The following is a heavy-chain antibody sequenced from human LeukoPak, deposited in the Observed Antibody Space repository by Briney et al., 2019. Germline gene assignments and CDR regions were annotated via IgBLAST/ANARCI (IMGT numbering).Heavy chain of an antibody. J-gene: IGHJ4*02. CDR2: INPDSGGT. V-gene: IGHV1-2*02. CDR3: ARGSSSSWYKYFFDY. CDR1: GYTLTGYY. Sequence: SVKVSCKASGYTLTGYYMHWVRQAPGQGLEWMGWINPDSGGTKYAQKFQGRVTMTRDTSISTAYMELSRLRSDDTAVYYCARGSSSSWYKYFFDYWGQGTPVTVSS. D-gene: IGHD6-13*01.